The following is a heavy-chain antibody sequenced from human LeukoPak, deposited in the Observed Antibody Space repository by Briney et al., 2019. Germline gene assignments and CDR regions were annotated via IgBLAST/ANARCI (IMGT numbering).Heavy chain of an antibody. CDR1: GFTFRSYS. CDR2: ISSSSSTI. J-gene: IGHJ4*02. V-gene: IGHV3-48*02. Sequence: GGSLRLSCAASGFTFRSYSMNWVRQAPGKGLEWVSYISSSSSTIYYADSVKGRFTISRDNAKNSLYLQMNSLRDEDTAVYYCARDRLSWSGPIYFDYWGQGTLVTVSP. CDR3: ARDRLSWSGPIYFDY. D-gene: IGHD3-3*01.